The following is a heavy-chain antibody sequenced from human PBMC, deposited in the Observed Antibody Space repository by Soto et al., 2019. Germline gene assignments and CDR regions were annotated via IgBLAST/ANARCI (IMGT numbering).Heavy chain of an antibody. CDR1: GYSFTTFW. V-gene: IGHV5-51*03. D-gene: IGHD2-21*02. CDR3: ARTATPNCAGDCVNAADVQQ. Sequence: EVQLVQSGAEVKRPGESLRISCKGSGYSFTTFWIGWVRHMPGKGLEWMGIIYPGDSETRYSPSFPGQVTMSADKSISTAYLQARSLKAPATAMYYCARTATPNCAGDCVNAADVQQWGQGTLVTASS. CDR2: IYPGDSET. J-gene: IGHJ1*01.